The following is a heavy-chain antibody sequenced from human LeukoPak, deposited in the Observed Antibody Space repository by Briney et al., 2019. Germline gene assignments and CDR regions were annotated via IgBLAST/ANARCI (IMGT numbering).Heavy chain of an antibody. D-gene: IGHD1-7*01. CDR3: ASIYKDRRYNWNYGLYY. J-gene: IGHJ4*02. V-gene: IGHV1-2*02. CDR1: GYTFTGYY. Sequence: ASVKVSCKASGYTFTGYYMHWVRQAPGQGLEWMGWINPNSGGTNYAQKFPGRVTMTRDTSISTAYMELSRLRSDDTAVYYCASIYKDRRYNWNYGLYYWGQGTLVTVSS. CDR2: INPNSGGT.